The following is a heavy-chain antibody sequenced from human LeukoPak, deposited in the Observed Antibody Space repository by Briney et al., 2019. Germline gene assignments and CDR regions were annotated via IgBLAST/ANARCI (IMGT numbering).Heavy chain of an antibody. CDR1: GGSISSYY. V-gene: IGHV4-59*01. CDR2: IFYSGST. J-gene: IGHJ6*03. CDR3: ARVEEGYGSGRRGNFYYYYMDV. D-gene: IGHD3-10*01. Sequence: SETLSLTCTVSGGSISSYYWSWVRQPPGKGLEWIGYIFYSGSTNYNPFLRSRVTMSVDTSKNHLSLKLNSMTAADTAVYYCARVEEGYGSGRRGNFYYYYMDVWGKGTTVTISS.